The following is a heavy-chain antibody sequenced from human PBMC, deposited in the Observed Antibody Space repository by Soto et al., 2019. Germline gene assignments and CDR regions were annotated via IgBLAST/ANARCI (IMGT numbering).Heavy chain of an antibody. D-gene: IGHD1-1*01. CDR2: ITSSSDYI. CDR1: GFTFSYYN. V-gene: IGHV3-21*01. J-gene: IGHJ5*02. CDR3: ARDRQLIQDWFDP. Sequence: EVQLVESGGGLVKPGGSLRLSCAASGFTFSYYNMNWVRQAPGKGLEWVSSITSSSDYIFYADSVKGRFTISRDNAKNSWYLQMSSLGAEDTAVYFCARDRQLIQDWFDPWGQGTLVTVSS.